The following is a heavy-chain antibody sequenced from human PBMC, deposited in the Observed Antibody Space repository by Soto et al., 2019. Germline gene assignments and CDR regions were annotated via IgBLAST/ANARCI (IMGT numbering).Heavy chain of an antibody. CDR1: GGSLISTNW. D-gene: IGHD2-21*01. CDR3: ARDGFRESPYSAMDV. Sequence: KTSDTLYLTCAVSGGSLISTNWLSWVRQPPGKGLEWIGEIHHSGSTGYNPSLKSRVTLSVDKSKNQFSLKLSSVTVADTAVYYCARDGFRESPYSAMDVWGQGTTVTVSS. J-gene: IGHJ6*02. CDR2: IHHSGST. V-gene: IGHV4-4*02.